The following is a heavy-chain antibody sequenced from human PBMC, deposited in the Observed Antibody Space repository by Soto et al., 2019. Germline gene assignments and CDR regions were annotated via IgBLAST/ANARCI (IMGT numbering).Heavy chain of an antibody. Sequence: KTSETLSLTCTVSGGSISSYYWSWIRQPPGKGLEWIGYIYYSGSTNYNPSLKSRVTISVDTSKNQFSLKLSSVTAADTAVYYCARGKPYNWNYYDYWGQGTLVTVSS. J-gene: IGHJ4*02. CDR2: IYYSGST. CDR3: ARGKPYNWNYYDY. CDR1: GGSISSYY. V-gene: IGHV4-59*12. D-gene: IGHD1-20*01.